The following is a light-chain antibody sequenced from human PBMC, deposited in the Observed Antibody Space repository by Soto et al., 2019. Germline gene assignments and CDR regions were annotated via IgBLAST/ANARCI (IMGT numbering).Light chain of an antibody. CDR2: DVS. CDR3: CSYASTSTRV. V-gene: IGLV2-14*03. J-gene: IGLJ2*01. CDR1: SSDAGGYNS. Sequence: QSALTQPASVSGSPGQSITISCAGTSSDAGGYNSVSWYQQHPGEAPKLMIYDVSYRPSGVSSRFSGSKSGNTASLTISNLQAGDEADYYCCSYASTSTRVFGGGTKLTVL.